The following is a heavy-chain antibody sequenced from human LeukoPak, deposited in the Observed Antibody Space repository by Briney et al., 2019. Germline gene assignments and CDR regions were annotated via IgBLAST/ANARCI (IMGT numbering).Heavy chain of an antibody. Sequence: SSETLSLTCTVSGGSISSYYWSWIRQPPGKGLEWIGSIYYSGSTYYNPSLKSRVTISVDTSKNQFSLKLSSVTAADTAVYYCARLPNSYGRRPYYFDYWGQGTLVTVSP. CDR3: ARLPNSYGRRPYYFDY. D-gene: IGHD5-18*01. CDR2: IYYSGST. CDR1: GGSISSYY. J-gene: IGHJ4*02. V-gene: IGHV4-39*01.